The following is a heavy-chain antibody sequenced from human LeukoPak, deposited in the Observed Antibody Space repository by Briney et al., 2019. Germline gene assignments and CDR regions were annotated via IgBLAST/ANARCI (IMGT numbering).Heavy chain of an antibody. CDR3: ANQDYAQRRYYFDY. D-gene: IGHD4-17*01. CDR2: IIPIFGTA. CDR1: DYPFTEFG. J-gene: IGHJ4*02. Sequence: GASVKVSCEASDYPFTEFGVRWVRQAPGQGLEWMGGIIPIFGTANYAQKFQGRVTITADESTSTAYMELSSLRSEDTAVYYCANQDYAQRRYYFDYWGQGTLVTVSS. V-gene: IGHV1-69*13.